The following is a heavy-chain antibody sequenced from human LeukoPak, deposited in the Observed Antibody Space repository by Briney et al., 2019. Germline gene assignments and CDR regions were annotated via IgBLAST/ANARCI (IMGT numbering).Heavy chain of an antibody. CDR3: ARVSALHGLDY. J-gene: IGHJ4*02. Sequence: SETLSLTCTVSGGSISSSSDYWSWIRQPAGKGLEWVGRIYGSGSTNYNPSLKSRVTMSVDTSKNQFSLMLNSVTAADTAVYFCARVSALHGLDYWGQGTLVTVSS. CDR2: IYGSGST. V-gene: IGHV4-61*02. CDR1: GGSISSSSDY. D-gene: IGHD3-10*01.